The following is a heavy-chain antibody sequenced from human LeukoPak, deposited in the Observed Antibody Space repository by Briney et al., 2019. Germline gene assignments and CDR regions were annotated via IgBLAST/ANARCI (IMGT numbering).Heavy chain of an antibody. Sequence: SETLSLTCTVSGGSISSYYWSWIRQPPGKGLEWIGYIYYSGSTNYNPSLKSRVTISVDTSKNQFSLKLSSVTAADTAMYYCARDLAGTTGFDYWGQGTLVTVSS. V-gene: IGHV4-59*01. CDR2: IYYSGST. CDR1: GGSISSYY. J-gene: IGHJ4*02. D-gene: IGHD1-7*01. CDR3: ARDLAGTTGFDY.